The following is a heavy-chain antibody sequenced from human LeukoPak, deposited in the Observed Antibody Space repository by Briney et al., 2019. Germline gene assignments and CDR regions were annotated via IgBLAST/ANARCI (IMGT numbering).Heavy chain of an antibody. V-gene: IGHV4-59*12. D-gene: IGHD2-2*01. CDR3: ARAPSGYCSSTSCYG. CDR2: IYSRGST. Sequence: SETLSLTCTVPGGSISSYYWSWIRQPPGKGLEWIGRIYSRGSTKYHPSLKSRVTISVDTSKNQFSLELSSVTAADPAVYYCARAPSGYCSSTSCYGWGQGTLVPVSS. J-gene: IGHJ4*02. CDR1: GGSISSYY.